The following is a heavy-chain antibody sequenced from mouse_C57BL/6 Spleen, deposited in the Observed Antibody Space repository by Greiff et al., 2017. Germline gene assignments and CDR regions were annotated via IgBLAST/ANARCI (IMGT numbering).Heavy chain of an antibody. V-gene: IGHV1-59*01. CDR1: GYTFTSYW. CDR3: ARGEYGSSYGYFEV. CDR2: IDPSDSYT. J-gene: IGHJ1*03. D-gene: IGHD1-1*01. Sequence: QVQLQQPGAELVRPGTSVKLSCKASGYTFTSYWMHWVKQRPGQGLEWIGVIDPSDSYTNYNQKFKGKATLTVDKSSSTAYMQLSSLTSEDSAVYYCARGEYGSSYGYFEVWGTGTTVTVSS.